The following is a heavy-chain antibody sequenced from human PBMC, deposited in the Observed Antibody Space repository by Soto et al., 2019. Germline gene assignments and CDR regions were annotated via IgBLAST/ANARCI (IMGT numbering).Heavy chain of an antibody. CDR3: ARHNCSGGSCYAWGSFDDY. Sequence: GESLKISCKGSGYSFTNYWINWVRQMPGKGLEWMGRIDPSDSYTNYNPSFQGHVTISADKSISTAYLQWSSLKASDTAMYYCARHNCSGGSCYAWGSFDDYWGQGTLVTVSS. CDR2: IDPSDSYT. D-gene: IGHD2-15*01. J-gene: IGHJ4*02. V-gene: IGHV5-10-1*01. CDR1: GYSFTNYW.